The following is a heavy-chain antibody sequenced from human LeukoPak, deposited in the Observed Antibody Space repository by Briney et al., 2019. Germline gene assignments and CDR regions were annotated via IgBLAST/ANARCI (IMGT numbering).Heavy chain of an antibody. V-gene: IGHV4-39*01. J-gene: IGHJ1*01. CDR3: ARHLAAKESYFQH. CDR2: IYNSGNT. Sequence: SETLSLTCTVSGDSISRTTYYWTWIRQPPGKGLEWIGYIYNSGNTYYSPSLKSRVTISVDTSKNQFSLKLSSVTAADTAVYYCARHLAAKESYFQHWGQGTLVTVSS. CDR1: GDSISRTTYY. D-gene: IGHD6-13*01.